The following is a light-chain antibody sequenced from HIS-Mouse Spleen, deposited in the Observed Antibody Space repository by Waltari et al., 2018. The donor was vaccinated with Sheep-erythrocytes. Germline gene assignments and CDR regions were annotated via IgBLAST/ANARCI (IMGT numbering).Light chain of an antibody. V-gene: IGLV2-23*01. CDR1: SSDVGSYNL. CDR2: EGS. J-gene: IGLJ3*02. Sequence: QSALTQPASVSGSPGQSITISCIGTSSDVGSYNLVSWYQQHPGKAPKLMIYEGSKRPSVVANRFSGSNSGNTASLTISGLQAEDEADYYCCSYAGSSTPWVFGGGTKLTVL. CDR3: CSYAGSSTPWV.